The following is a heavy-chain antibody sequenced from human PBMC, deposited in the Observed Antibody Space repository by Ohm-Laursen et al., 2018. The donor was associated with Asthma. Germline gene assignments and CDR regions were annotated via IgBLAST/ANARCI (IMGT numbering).Heavy chain of an antibody. CDR3: AVDGDYGAEYFQH. CDR1: GGSISSSNW. V-gene: IGHV4-4*02. Sequence: SDTLSLTCTVSGGSISSSNWWSWVRQPPGKGLEWIGEIYHSGSTNYNPSLKSRVTISVDKSKNQFSLKLSSVTAADTAVYYCAVDGDYGAEYFQHWGQGTLVTVSS. CDR2: IYHSGST. D-gene: IGHD4-17*01. J-gene: IGHJ1*01.